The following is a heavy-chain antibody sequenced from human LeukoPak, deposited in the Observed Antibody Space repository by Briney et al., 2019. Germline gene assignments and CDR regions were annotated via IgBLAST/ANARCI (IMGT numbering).Heavy chain of an antibody. CDR3: ARTYYYDSSGYREDWFDP. D-gene: IGHD3-22*01. CDR2: ISSSSSYI. V-gene: IGHV3-21*01. J-gene: IGHJ5*02. Sequence: GGSLRLSCAASGFTFSSYSMNWVRQAPGKGLEWVSSISSSSSYIYYADSVKGRFTISTDNAKKSLYLQMNSLRAEDTAVYYCARTYYYDSSGYREDWFDPWGQGTLVTVSS. CDR1: GFTFSSYS.